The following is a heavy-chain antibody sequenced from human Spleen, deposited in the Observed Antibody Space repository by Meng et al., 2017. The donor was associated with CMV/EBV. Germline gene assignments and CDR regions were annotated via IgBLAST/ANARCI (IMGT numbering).Heavy chain of an antibody. J-gene: IGHJ6*02. CDR2: VSGHGGNT. CDR1: GFTFRNYA. Sequence: GESLKISCVASGFTFRNYAMNWVRQAPGKGLEWVSGVSGHGGNTYYADSVKGRLTISRDNAKNFLYLQMNSLRAEDSALYYCVKDGSSTPGSRYGMDVWGQGTTVTVSS. V-gene: IGHV3-23*01. D-gene: IGHD6-13*01. CDR3: VKDGSSTPGSRYGMDV.